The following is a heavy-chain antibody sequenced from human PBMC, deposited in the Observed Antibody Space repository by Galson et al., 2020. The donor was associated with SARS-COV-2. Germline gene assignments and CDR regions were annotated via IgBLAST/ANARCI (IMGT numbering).Heavy chain of an antibody. Sequence: GGSLRLSCAASAFTFSSYGMHWVRQAPGKGLEWVAVISYDGSNKYYADSVKGRFTISRDNSKNTLYVQMDSLRAEDTAVYYCAKDVGVVIDYYYYGMDVWGQGTTVTVSS. D-gene: IGHD3-3*01. CDR2: ISYDGSNK. V-gene: IGHV3-30*18. CDR1: AFTFSSYG. J-gene: IGHJ6*02. CDR3: AKDVGVVIDYYYYGMDV.